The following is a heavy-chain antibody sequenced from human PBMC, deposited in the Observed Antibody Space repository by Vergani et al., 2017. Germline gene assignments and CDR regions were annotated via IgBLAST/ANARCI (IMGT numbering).Heavy chain of an antibody. CDR1: GFTFSSYG. CDR3: AKKIGRVAAIWCLDY. D-gene: IGHD5-12*01. Sequence: QVQLVESGGGVVQPGRSLRLSCAASGFTFSSYGMHWVRQAPGKGLEWVAVIWYDGSNKYYADSVKGRFTITRDNSKNTLYLQMNSLRAEDTAVYYCAKKIGRVAAIWCLDYWGQGTLVTVSS. CDR2: IWYDGSNK. J-gene: IGHJ4*02. V-gene: IGHV3-33*06.